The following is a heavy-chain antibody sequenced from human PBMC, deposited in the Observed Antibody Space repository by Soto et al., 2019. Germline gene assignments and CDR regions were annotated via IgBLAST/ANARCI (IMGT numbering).Heavy chain of an antibody. J-gene: IGHJ4*02. D-gene: IGHD2-2*01. CDR3: AREYANSPEAFDF. V-gene: IGHV4-61*01. CDR2: IYYTGST. CDR1: GGSVNSDIHN. Sequence: SETLSLTCTVSGGSVNSDIHNWSWIRQPPGKGLEWIGYIYYTGSTNYNPSLKSRVTISLDTSRNQFSLKLSSVTAADTAVFYCAREYANSPEAFDFWGQGALVTVSS.